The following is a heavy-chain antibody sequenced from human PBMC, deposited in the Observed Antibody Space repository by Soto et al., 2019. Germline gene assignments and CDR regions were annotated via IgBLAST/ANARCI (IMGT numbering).Heavy chain of an antibody. CDR3: IRGDGDRYDGNGYLGRH. J-gene: IGHJ4*02. Sequence: EVQLVESGGGLVQPGGSLRLSFAASGFTFSSYWMHWVRQAPGKGLVWVSRINIDGSRISYADSVKGRCTISRDNAKNTLYMEMNSLRAEDTAVYYCIRGDGDRYDGNGYLGRHWGQGTLVTVSS. D-gene: IGHD3-22*01. V-gene: IGHV3-74*01. CDR1: GFTFSSYW. CDR2: INIDGSRI.